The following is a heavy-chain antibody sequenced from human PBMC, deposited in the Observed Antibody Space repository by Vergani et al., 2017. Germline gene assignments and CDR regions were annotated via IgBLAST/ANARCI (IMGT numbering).Heavy chain of an antibody. J-gene: IGHJ4*02. D-gene: IGHD4-23*01. CDR1: GGSFSGYY. CDR2: INHSGST. Sequence: QVQLQQWGAGLLKPSETLSLTCAVYGGSFSGYYWSWIRQPPGKGLEWIGEINHSGSTNYNPSLKSRVTISVDTSKNQFSLKLSSGTAADTAVYYCARGRMRWASDYWGQGTLVTVSS. V-gene: IGHV4-34*01. CDR3: ARGRMRWASDY.